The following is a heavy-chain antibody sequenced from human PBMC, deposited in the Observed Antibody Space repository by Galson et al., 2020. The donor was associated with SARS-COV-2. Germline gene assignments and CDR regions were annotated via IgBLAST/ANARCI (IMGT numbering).Heavy chain of an antibody. CDR2: LNVEDNET. V-gene: IGHV1-24*01. J-gene: IGHJ4*02. D-gene: IGHD3-3*01. CDR3: ATVPFWGGSSPIDY. Sequence: ASVKVSCKVSGYTLIELYMHWVQLAPGKGLEWMGGLNVEDNETIYAEEFQGRLTVTEDTSIDTAYMELTSLTYEDTALYYCATVPFWGGSSPIDYWGQGTPVTVSS. CDR1: GYTLIELY.